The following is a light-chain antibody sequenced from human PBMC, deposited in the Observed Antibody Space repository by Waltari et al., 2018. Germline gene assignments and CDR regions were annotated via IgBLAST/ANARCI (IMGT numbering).Light chain of an antibody. V-gene: IGLV1-44*01. Sequence: QSVLTQPPSASGTPGQSILISCSGSSSNIGDNTVPWYQQVPGTAPKLLIYGTRERPSGVSNRLSGSKSGTSASLAISALQPEDEADYYCAAWDDSLNGPVFGTGTKVTVL. CDR2: GTR. CDR1: SSNIGDNT. J-gene: IGLJ1*01. CDR3: AAWDDSLNGPV.